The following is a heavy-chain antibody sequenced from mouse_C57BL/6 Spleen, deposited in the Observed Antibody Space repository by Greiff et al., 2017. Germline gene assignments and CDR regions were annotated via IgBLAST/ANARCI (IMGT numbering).Heavy chain of an antibody. CDR2: IYPRDGST. Sequence: VQLQQSDAELVKPGASVKISCKVSGYTFTDHTIHWMKQRPEQGLEWIGYIYPRDGSTTYNEKFKGKATLTAEKSSSTAYMQLNSLTSEDSAVYFCARGEDYDKINYAMDYWGQGTSVTVSS. J-gene: IGHJ4*01. CDR3: ARGEDYDKINYAMDY. V-gene: IGHV1-78*01. CDR1: GYTFTDHT. D-gene: IGHD2-4*01.